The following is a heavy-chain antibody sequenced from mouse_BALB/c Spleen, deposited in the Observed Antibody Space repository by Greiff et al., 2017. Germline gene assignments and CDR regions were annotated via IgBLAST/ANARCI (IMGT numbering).Heavy chain of an antibody. J-gene: IGHJ3*01. Sequence: VQLQQSGAELARPGASVKLSCKASGYTFTDYYINWVKQRTGQGLEWIGEIYPGSGNTYYNEKFKGKATLTADKSSSTAYMQLSSLTSEDSAVYFCARRRRDFAYWGQGTLVTVSA. V-gene: IGHV1-77*01. CDR3: ARRRRDFAY. CDR2: IYPGSGNT. CDR1: GYTFTDYY.